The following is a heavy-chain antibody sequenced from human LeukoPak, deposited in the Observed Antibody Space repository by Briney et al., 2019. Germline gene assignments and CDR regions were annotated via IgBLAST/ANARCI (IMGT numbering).Heavy chain of an antibody. Sequence: QPGGSLRFSCAASEFTFSNYAMNWVRQALGKGLEWVSYISSSGSTIYYADSVKGRFTISRDNAKNSLYLQMNSLRAEDTAVYYCARDSAYYDSSGYYRSYWYFDLWGRGTLVTVSS. CDR2: ISSSGSTI. CDR3: ARDSAYYDSSGYYRSYWYFDL. CDR1: EFTFSNYA. V-gene: IGHV3-48*03. D-gene: IGHD3-22*01. J-gene: IGHJ2*01.